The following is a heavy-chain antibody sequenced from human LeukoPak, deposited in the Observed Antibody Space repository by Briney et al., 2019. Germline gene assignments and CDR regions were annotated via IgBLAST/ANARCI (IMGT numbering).Heavy chain of an antibody. V-gene: IGHV4-34*01. Sequence: PSETLSLTSAVYGGSFRVYYWSWIRQPPGRGGEWMGEINHSGSTNYNPPLKSRVTISGDTSKNQFSLKLSSVTAADTAVYYCARELGRFYDYVWGSYRSDYWGQGTLVTVSS. D-gene: IGHD3-16*02. CDR3: ARELGRFYDYVWGSYRSDY. CDR2: INHSGST. CDR1: GGSFRVYY. J-gene: IGHJ4*02.